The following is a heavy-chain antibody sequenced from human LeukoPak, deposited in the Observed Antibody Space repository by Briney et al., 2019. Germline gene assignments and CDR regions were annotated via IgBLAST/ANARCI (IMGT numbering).Heavy chain of an antibody. V-gene: IGHV3-23*01. Sequence: GGSLRLSCAASGFTFSSYAMSWVRQAPGKGLEWVSAISGSGGSTYYADSVKGRFTISRDNSKNTLYLQMNSLRAEDTAVYYCAKVPCSSTSCYTVSYFDYWGQGTLVTVSS. D-gene: IGHD2-2*02. CDR2: ISGSGGST. J-gene: IGHJ4*02. CDR3: AKVPCSSTSCYTVSYFDY. CDR1: GFTFSSYA.